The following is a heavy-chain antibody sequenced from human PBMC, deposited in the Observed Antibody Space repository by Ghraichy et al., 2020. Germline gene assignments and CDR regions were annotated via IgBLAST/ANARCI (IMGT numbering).Heavy chain of an antibody. J-gene: IGHJ4*02. Sequence: ASVKVSCKASGYTFTSYGISWVRQAPGQGLEWMGWISAYNGNTNYAQKLQGRVTMTTDTSTSTAYMELRSLRSDDTAVYYCARDGPTPGGYGDYVKGDYWGQGTMVTVSS. CDR3: ARDGPTPGGYGDYVKGDY. D-gene: IGHD4-17*01. CDR1: GYTFTSYG. V-gene: IGHV1-18*01. CDR2: ISAYNGNT.